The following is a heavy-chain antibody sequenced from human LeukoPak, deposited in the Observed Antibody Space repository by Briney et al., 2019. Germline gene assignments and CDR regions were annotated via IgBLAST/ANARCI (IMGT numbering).Heavy chain of an antibody. CDR1: GYTFTGYY. Sequence: GASVKVSCKASGYTFTGYYMHWVRQAPGQGLEWMGRINPNSGGTNYAQKFQGRVTMTRDTSISTAYMELSRLRSGDTAVYYCARDGSRGSSSSGVRYGYWGQGTLVTVSS. V-gene: IGHV1-2*06. CDR2: INPNSGGT. J-gene: IGHJ4*02. D-gene: IGHD6-6*01. CDR3: ARDGSRGSSSSGVRYGY.